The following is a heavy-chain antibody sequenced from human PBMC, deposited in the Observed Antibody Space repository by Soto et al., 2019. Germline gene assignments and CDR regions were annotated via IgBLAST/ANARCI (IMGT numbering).Heavy chain of an antibody. J-gene: IGHJ3*02. CDR1: GGSISSGGYY. V-gene: IGHV4-31*03. Sequence: PSETLSLTCTVSGGSISSGGYYWSWIRQHPGEGLEWIGYIYYSGSTYYNPSLKSRVTISVDTSKNQFSLKLSSVTAADTAVYYCARDWGRYCSGGSCSATDAFDIWGQGTMVTVSS. CDR2: IYYSGST. D-gene: IGHD2-15*01. CDR3: ARDWGRYCSGGSCSATDAFDI.